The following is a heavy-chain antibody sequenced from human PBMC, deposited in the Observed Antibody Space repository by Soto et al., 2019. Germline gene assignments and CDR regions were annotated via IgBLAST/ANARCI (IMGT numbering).Heavy chain of an antibody. CDR2: IAETGSST. CDR3: AKPVYRSGRPDY. Sequence: GGSLRLSCATSGLNFNGYTMSWVRQAPGQGLEWVSGIAETGSSTYYADSVKGRFTISRDNSENTLYLQMNNLRAEDTAIYYCAKPVYRSGRPDYWGQGTLVIVSS. J-gene: IGHJ4*02. D-gene: IGHD3-10*01. V-gene: IGHV3-23*01. CDR1: GLNFNGYT.